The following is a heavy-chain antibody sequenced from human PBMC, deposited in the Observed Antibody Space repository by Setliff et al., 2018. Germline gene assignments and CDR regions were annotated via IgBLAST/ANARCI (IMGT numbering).Heavy chain of an antibody. CDR2: IYSGGST. V-gene: IGHV3-66*01. J-gene: IGHJ6*02. D-gene: IGHD3-10*01. Sequence: GGSLRLSCAASGFTVSSNYMSWVRQAPGKGLEWVSVIYSGGSTYYADSVKGRFTISRDNSKNTLYLQMNSLRAEDTAVYYCARAPFYGSGSYYYYGMDVWGQGTTVTVSS. CDR3: ARAPFYGSGSYYYYGMDV. CDR1: GFTVSSNY.